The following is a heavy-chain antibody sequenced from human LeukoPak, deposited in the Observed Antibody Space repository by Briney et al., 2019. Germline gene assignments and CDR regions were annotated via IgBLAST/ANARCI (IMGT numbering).Heavy chain of an antibody. Sequence: SETLSLTCTASGDSLNTYYWTWIRQTPGKELEWIGFVASSGTSNYNPSLKSRVSISIDTSKNQFSLALTSVTPADTAVYYCARVVRGVVTSNWFDPWGQGTLVSVSS. D-gene: IGHD2-21*02. CDR2: VASSGTS. CDR1: GDSLNTYY. V-gene: IGHV4-59*01. J-gene: IGHJ5*02. CDR3: ARVVRGVVTSNWFDP.